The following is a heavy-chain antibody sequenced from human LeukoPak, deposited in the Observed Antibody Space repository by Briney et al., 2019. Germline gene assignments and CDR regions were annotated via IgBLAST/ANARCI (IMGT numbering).Heavy chain of an antibody. Sequence: SSETLSLTCTVSGGSISRYYWSWIRQPPGKELEWIGYIYYSGSTNYNPSLKSRVTISVDTSKNQFSLKLSSVTAADTAVYYCARASPGIVATIIGYYYYGMDVWGQGTTVTVSS. CDR2: IYYSGST. CDR1: GGSISRYY. D-gene: IGHD5-12*01. CDR3: ARASPGIVATIIGYYYYGMDV. J-gene: IGHJ6*02. V-gene: IGHV4-59*01.